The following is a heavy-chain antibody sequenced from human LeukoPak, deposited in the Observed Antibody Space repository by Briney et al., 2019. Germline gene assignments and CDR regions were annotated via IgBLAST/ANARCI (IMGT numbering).Heavy chain of an antibody. J-gene: IGHJ4*02. CDR1: GYTLTELS. Sequence: ASVKVSCKVSGYTLTELSMHWVRQAPGKGLEWMGGFDPEDGETIYAQKFQGRVTMTEDTSTDTAYMELSSLRSEDTAVYYCATVRFLEWSLDYWGQGTLVTVSS. CDR3: ATVRFLEWSLDY. V-gene: IGHV1-24*01. D-gene: IGHD3-3*01. CDR2: FDPEDGET.